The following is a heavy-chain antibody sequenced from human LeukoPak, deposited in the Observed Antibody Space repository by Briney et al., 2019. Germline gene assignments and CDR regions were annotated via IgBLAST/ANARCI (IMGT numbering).Heavy chain of an antibody. Sequence: GGSLRLSCAASGFTFSSYWMHWVRQVPGKGQVWVSRINSDGSSTSYADSVKGRFTISRDNAKNTLYLQMNSLRADDTAVYYCARQNYHDYWGQGTLVTVSS. V-gene: IGHV3-74*01. J-gene: IGHJ4*02. CDR1: GFTFSSYW. D-gene: IGHD5-24*01. CDR2: INSDGSST. CDR3: ARQNYHDY.